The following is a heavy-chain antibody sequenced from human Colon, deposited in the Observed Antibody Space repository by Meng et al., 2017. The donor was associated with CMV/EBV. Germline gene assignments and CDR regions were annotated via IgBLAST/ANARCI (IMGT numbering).Heavy chain of an antibody. Sequence: ASVKVSCKASGYTFTDYAISWVRQAPGQGLEWMGWISPYDGKINYARKFQGRVTMTTDTSTSTAYMELRSLRSDDSAVYYCARVYNYNNLFFYAMDVWGQGTTVTVSS. J-gene: IGHJ6*02. D-gene: IGHD1-20*01. V-gene: IGHV1-18*01. CDR1: GYTFTDYA. CDR2: ISPYDGKI. CDR3: ARVYNYNNLFFYAMDV.